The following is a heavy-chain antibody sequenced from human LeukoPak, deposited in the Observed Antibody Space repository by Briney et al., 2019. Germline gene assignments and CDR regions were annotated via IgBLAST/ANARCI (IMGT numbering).Heavy chain of an antibody. Sequence: PSETLSLTCTVSGGSISSYSWSWIRQPPGKGLEWIGDLYYSGSTNYNPSLKSRVTISVDTSKNQFSLKLSSVTAADTAVYYCARDSGTLAVAGTFDYWGQGTLVTVSS. CDR2: LYYSGST. J-gene: IGHJ4*02. V-gene: IGHV4-59*01. CDR3: ARDSGTLAVAGTFDY. D-gene: IGHD6-19*01. CDR1: GGSISSYS.